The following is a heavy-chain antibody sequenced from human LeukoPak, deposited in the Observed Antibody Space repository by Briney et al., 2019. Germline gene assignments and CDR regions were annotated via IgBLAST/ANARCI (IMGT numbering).Heavy chain of an antibody. V-gene: IGHV1-69*01. CDR1: GGTFSSYA. CDR3: ARGDSSGYYYFDY. CDR2: IIPIFGTA. D-gene: IGHD6-19*01. J-gene: IGHJ4*02. Sequence: ASVKVSCKASGGTFSSYAISWVRQAPGQGLEWMGGIIPIFGTANYAQKFQGRVTITADESTSTAYMELSSLRSEDTAVYYCARGDSSGYYYFDYWGQGTLVTVSS.